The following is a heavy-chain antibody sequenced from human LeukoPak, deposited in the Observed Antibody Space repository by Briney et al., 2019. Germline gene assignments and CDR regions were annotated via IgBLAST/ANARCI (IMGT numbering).Heavy chain of an antibody. J-gene: IGHJ4*02. V-gene: IGHV4-59*01. CDR1: GGSISSYY. CDR2: IYYSGST. CDR3: ARAAHGDGYNFDY. D-gene: IGHD5-24*01. Sequence: KSSETLSLTCTVSGGSISSYYWSWIRQPPGKGLEWIGYIYYSGSTNYNPSLKSRVTISVDTSKNQFSLKLSSVTAADTAVYYCARAAHGDGYNFDYWGQGTLVTVSS.